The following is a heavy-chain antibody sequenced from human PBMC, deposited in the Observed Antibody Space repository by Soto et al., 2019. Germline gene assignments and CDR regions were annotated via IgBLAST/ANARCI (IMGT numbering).Heavy chain of an antibody. CDR3: ARHVRYCSSTSFYRYPDYYYYGMDV. CDR2: IYPGDSDT. D-gene: IGHD2-2*02. Sequence: PGESRKTSCKGSGYSFTSYCIGWVRQMPGKGLEWMGIIYPGDSDTRYSPSFQGQVTISADKAISPAYLQWSSLKASDTAMYYCARHVRYCSSTSFYRYPDYYYYGMDVWGQGTTVTVSS. CDR1: GYSFTSYC. J-gene: IGHJ6*02. V-gene: IGHV5-51*01.